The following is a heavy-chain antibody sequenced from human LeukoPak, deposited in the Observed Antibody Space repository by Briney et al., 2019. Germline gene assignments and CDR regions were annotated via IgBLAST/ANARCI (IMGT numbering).Heavy chain of an antibody. CDR3: AKDVVYYYGSGTRIDY. D-gene: IGHD3-10*01. Sequence: GGSLRLSXAASGFTFSSYAMSWVRQAPGKGLEWVSAISGSGGSTYYADSVKGRFTISRDNSKNTLYLQMNSLRAEDTAIYYCAKDVVYYYGSGTRIDYWGRGTLVTVSS. CDR2: ISGSGGST. V-gene: IGHV3-23*01. J-gene: IGHJ4*02. CDR1: GFTFSSYA.